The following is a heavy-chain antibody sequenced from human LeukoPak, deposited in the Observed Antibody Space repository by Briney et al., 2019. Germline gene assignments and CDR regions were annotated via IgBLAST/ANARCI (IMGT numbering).Heavy chain of an antibody. V-gene: IGHV4-59*01. J-gene: IGHJ4*02. CDR1: GGSISSYY. D-gene: IGHD3-22*01. CDR2: IYYSGST. CDR3: ARVEVGGYYYY. Sequence: SETLSLTCTVSGGSISSYYWSWIRQPPGKGLEWIGYIYYSGSTNYNPSLKSRVTISVDTSKNQFSLKLSSATAADTAVYYCARVEVGGYYYYWGQGTLVTVSS.